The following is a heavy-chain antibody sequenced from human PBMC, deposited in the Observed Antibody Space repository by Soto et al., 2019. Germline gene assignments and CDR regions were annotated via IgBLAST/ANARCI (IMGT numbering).Heavy chain of an antibody. CDR1: GFTFSDYY. V-gene: IGHV3-11*01. J-gene: IGHJ6*02. CDR2: SSIGGTPI. CDR3: VRGAEELVYYNSIDV. Sequence: GSLRLSCEASGFTFSDYYMSWIRQVPGKGLEWVSYSSIGGTPIYYADSVKGRFTISRDNAQNSLYLHMTSLTAEDTALYYCVRGAEELVYYNSIDVWGQGTTVSVSS. D-gene: IGHD3-10*01.